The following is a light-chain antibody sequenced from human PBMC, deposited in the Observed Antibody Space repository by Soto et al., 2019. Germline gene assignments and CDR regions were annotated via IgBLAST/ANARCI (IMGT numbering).Light chain of an antibody. CDR2: DVT. V-gene: IGLV2-14*03. J-gene: IGLJ2*01. CDR3: SSYRGSSTPV. Sequence: SALTQPASVSGSPGQSITISCTGTNTDVGAYNYVSWYQQHPGKAPKLVIFDVTNRPSEVSDRFSGSKSGNTASLTISGLHFEDEADYYCSSYRGSSTPVFGGGTK. CDR1: NTDVGAYNY.